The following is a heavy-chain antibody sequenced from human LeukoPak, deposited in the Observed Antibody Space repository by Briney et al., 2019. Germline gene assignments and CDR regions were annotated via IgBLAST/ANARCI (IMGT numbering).Heavy chain of an antibody. J-gene: IGHJ4*02. CDR1: GYTFTSYA. V-gene: IGHV1-3*03. D-gene: IGHD6-13*01. CDR3: ARGRTQLVLSYFDY. Sequence: ASVKVSCTASGYTFTSYAMHWVRQAPGQRLEWMGWINAGNGNTKYSQEFQGRVTITRDTSASTAYMELSSLRSEDMAVYYCARGRTQLVLSYFDYWGQGTLVTVSS. CDR2: INAGNGNT.